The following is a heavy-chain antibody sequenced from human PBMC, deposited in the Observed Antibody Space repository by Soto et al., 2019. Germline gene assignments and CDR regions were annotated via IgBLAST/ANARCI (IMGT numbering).Heavy chain of an antibody. CDR1: GGSFSGYY. J-gene: IGHJ3*02. CDR3: AREDTMVRGVYDAFDI. V-gene: IGHV4-34*01. CDR2: INHSGST. Sequence: PSETLSLTCAVYGGSFSGYYWSWIRQPPGKGLEWIGEINHSGSTNYNPSLKSRVTISVDTSKNQFSLKLSSVTAADTAVYYCAREDTMVRGVYDAFDIWGQGTMVTVSS. D-gene: IGHD3-10*01.